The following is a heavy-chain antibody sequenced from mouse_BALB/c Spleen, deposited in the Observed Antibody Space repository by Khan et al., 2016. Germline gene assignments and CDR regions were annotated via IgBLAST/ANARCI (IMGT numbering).Heavy chain of an antibody. CDR3: ASPWLRRAWFAY. Sequence: QIQLVQSGPELKKPGETVKISCKASGYTFTDYSIHWVKQAPGKGLKWMGWINTETGEPTYADDFKGRFAFSLETSASTAYLQINNLNNEAPATYCGASPWLRRAWFAYWGQGTLVTVSA. V-gene: IGHV9-2-1*01. J-gene: IGHJ3*01. D-gene: IGHD2-2*01. CDR1: GYTFTDYS. CDR2: INTETGEP.